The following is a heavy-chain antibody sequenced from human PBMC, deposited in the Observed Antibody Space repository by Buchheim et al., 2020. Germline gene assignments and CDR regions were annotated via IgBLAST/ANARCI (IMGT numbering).Heavy chain of an antibody. Sequence: EVQLVESGGGLVQPGGSLRLSCAASGFTVSSNYMSWVRQAPGKGLEWVSVIYSGGSTYYADSVKGRFTISRDNSKNTLYLQMNSLRAEDTAVYYCARERTAMVTRSFDYWGQGTL. CDR3: ARERTAMVTRSFDY. D-gene: IGHD5-18*01. CDR1: GFTVSSNY. V-gene: IGHV3-66*02. J-gene: IGHJ4*02. CDR2: IYSGGST.